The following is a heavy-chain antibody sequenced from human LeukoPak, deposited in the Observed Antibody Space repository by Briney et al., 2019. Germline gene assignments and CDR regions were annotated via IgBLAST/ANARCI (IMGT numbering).Heavy chain of an antibody. V-gene: IGHV5-51*01. J-gene: IGHJ4*02. CDR1: GYSFTSYW. CDR3: ARHRRDDYGDYGAYFDY. CDR2: IYPGDSDT. Sequence: GESLKISCKGSGYSFTSYWIGWVRQVPGKGLEWMGIIYPGDSDTRYSPSFQGQVTISADKSISTAYLQWSSLKASDTAMYYCARHRRDDYGDYGAYFDYWGQGTLVTVSS. D-gene: IGHD4-17*01.